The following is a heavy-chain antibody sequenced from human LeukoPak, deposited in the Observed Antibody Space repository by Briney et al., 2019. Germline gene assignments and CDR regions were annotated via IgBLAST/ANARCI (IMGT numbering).Heavy chain of an antibody. CDR1: GFTFSSYA. Sequence: GGSLRLSCAASGFTFSSYAMSWVRQAPGKGLEWVSAISGSGGNTYYADSVKGRFTISRDNSKNTLYLQMNSLRAEDTAVYYCAKGVFYYDSSAYYYTYCFDYWGQGTLVTVSS. V-gene: IGHV3-23*01. D-gene: IGHD3-22*01. CDR3: AKGVFYYDSSAYYYTYCFDY. J-gene: IGHJ4*02. CDR2: ISGSGGNT.